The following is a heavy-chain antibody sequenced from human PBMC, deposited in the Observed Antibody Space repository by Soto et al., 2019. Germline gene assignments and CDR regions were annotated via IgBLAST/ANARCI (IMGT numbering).Heavy chain of an antibody. J-gene: IGHJ6*02. CDR1: GGSISSSSYY. CDR2: IYYSGST. D-gene: IGHD3-10*01. Sequence: SETLSLTCTVSGGSISSSSYYWGWIRQPPGKGLDWIGSIYYSGSTYYNPSLKSRVTISVDTSKNQFSPKLSSVTAADTAVYYCARNRLLWFGESSVAYYGMDVWGQGTTVTSP. V-gene: IGHV4-39*01. CDR3: ARNRLLWFGESSVAYYGMDV.